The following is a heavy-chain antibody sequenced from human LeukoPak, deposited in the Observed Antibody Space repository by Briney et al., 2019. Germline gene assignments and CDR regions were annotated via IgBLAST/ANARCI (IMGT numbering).Heavy chain of an antibody. CDR2: IYTSGST. CDR1: GGSISSGSYY. D-gene: IGHD3-3*01. CDR3: ARGVTIFGALDAFDI. V-gene: IGHV4-61*02. Sequence: PSQTLSLTCTVSGGSISSGSYYWSWIRQPAGKGLEWVGRIYTSGSTNYNPSLKSRVTISVDTSNNQFSLKLSSVTAADTAVYYCARGVTIFGALDAFDIWGQGTMVTVSS. J-gene: IGHJ3*02.